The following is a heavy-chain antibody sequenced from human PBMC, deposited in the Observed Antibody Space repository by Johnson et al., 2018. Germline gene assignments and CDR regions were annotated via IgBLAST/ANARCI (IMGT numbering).Heavy chain of an antibody. Sequence: QVQLQESGPGLAKPSETLSLTCTVSGGSVSSGSYYWSWIRQPPGKGLEWIGYIYYSGSTKYNPSLKSRVTISIDTSKNQFSLKMSSVTAADTAVYYCARDTLRTLEHWGQGTLVTVSS. CDR2: IYYSGST. CDR1: GGSVSSGSYY. V-gene: IGHV4-61*01. CDR3: ARDTLRTLEH. J-gene: IGHJ1*01.